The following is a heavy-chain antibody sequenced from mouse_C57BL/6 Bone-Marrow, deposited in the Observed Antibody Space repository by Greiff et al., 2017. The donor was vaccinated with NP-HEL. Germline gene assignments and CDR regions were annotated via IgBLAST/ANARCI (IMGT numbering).Heavy chain of an antibody. V-gene: IGHV1-39*01. CDR3: APYYYGSSLAWFAY. D-gene: IGHD1-1*01. J-gene: IGHJ3*01. CDR2: INPNYGTT. Sequence: VQLQQSGPELVKPGASVKISCKASGYSFTDYNMNWVKQSNGKSLEWIGVINPNYGTTSYNQKFKGKATLTVDQSSSTAYMQLNSLTSEDSAVYYCAPYYYGSSLAWFAYWGQGTLVTVSA. CDR1: GYSFTDYN.